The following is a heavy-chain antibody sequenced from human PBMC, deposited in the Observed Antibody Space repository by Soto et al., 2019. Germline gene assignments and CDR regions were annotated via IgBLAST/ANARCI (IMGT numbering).Heavy chain of an antibody. CDR2: ISGSGGST. Sequence: EVQLLESGGGLVQPGGSLRLSCAASGFTFSSYAMSWVRQAPGKGLEWVSAISGSGGSTYYADSVKGRFTISRDNSKNTLYLQMSRLRAEDTAVYYCAKDQGIGLVELSPYYYGMDVWVQGTTVTVSS. CDR3: AKDQGIGLVELSPYYYGMDV. J-gene: IGHJ6*02. D-gene: IGHD3-10*01. V-gene: IGHV3-23*01. CDR1: GFTFSSYA.